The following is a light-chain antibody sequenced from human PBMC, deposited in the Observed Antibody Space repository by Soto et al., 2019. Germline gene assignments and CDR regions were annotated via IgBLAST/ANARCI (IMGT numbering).Light chain of an antibody. J-gene: IGKJ5*01. CDR2: DAS. V-gene: IGKV3-11*01. CDR3: QHSGSSPIT. Sequence: EIVLTQSPATLSLSPGERATLSCRASQSVSSYLAWYQQRPGQAPRLLIYDASSRATGVPARFSGSGSGTDFTLTISSLEPEDFAVFYCQHSGSSPITFGQGTRLEIK. CDR1: QSVSSY.